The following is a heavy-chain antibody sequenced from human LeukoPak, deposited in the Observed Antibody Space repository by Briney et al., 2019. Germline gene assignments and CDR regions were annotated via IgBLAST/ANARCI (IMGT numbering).Heavy chain of an antibody. D-gene: IGHD1-20*01. V-gene: IGHV4-59*11. J-gene: IGHJ4*02. CDR1: GGSINSHY. CDR2: IYFSGST. CDR3: ARGANNWND. Sequence: PSETLSLTCTVYGGSINSHYWSWIRQPPGKGLEWIGYIYFSGSTDYNPSLKSRVTISVDTSKNQFSLKMNSVTAADTAVYYCARGANNWNDWGQGTLVTVSS.